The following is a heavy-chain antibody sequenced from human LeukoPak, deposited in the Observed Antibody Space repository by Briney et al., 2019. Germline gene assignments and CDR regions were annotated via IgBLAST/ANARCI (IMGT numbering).Heavy chain of an antibody. V-gene: IGHV1-2*02. D-gene: IGHD2-21*02. Sequence: GASVKVSCKASGYTFTGHYVHLLRQAPGQGLEWMAWINPNTSVTNFAQEFQGRVTLTRDTSISTAYMELSRLTSDDTAIYYCASVDSVTAYLRYDYWGQGTLVTVSS. CDR2: INPNTSVT. CDR3: ASVDSVTAYLRYDY. J-gene: IGHJ4*02. CDR1: GYTFTGHY.